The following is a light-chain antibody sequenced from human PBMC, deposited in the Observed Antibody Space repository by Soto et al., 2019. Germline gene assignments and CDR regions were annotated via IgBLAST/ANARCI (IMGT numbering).Light chain of an antibody. Sequence: AIQMTQSPSSLSASVGDRVTITCRASQGIRSELGWYQQKPGKAPRFLIQTASNLQGGVPSRFSGSGSGTEFILSINSLQPEDIGTYYCLQVYSFPRTFGQGTKVDIK. CDR1: QGIRSE. CDR2: TAS. V-gene: IGKV1-6*01. CDR3: LQVYSFPRT. J-gene: IGKJ1*01.